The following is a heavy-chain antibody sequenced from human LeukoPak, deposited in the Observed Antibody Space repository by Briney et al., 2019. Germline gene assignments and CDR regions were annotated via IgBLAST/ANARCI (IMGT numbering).Heavy chain of an antibody. J-gene: IGHJ4*02. CDR3: AKDGGLWVSAHWGDS. D-gene: IGHD7-27*01. V-gene: IGHV3-23*01. CDR2: ITTSDGNT. Sequence: GGSQRLSCAASGFTFSSYTMSWVRQASGKGLEWVSTITTSDGNTYYADSVKGRFTVSRDNSKNTLFLQMNSLRAEDTAVYYCAKDGGLWVSAHWGDSWGRGTLVTVSS. CDR1: GFTFSSYT.